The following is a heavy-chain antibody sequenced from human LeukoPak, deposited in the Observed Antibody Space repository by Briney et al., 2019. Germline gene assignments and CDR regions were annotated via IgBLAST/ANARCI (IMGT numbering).Heavy chain of an antibody. V-gene: IGHV3-30*02. CDR3: AIVGSDAFDI. CDR1: GFTFSSYG. D-gene: IGHD1-26*01. CDR2: IRYDGRNK. J-gene: IGHJ3*02. Sequence: GGSLRLSCAASGFTFSSYGMHSVRQAPGKGLEWVAFIRYDGRNKYYADSVKGRFTISRDNSKNTLYLQMNSLRAEDTAVYYCAIVGSDAFDIWGQGTMVTVSS.